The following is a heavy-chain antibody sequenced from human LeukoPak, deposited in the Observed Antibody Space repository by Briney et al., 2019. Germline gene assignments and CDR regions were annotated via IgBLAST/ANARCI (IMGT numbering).Heavy chain of an antibody. CDR2: INPNSGGT. CDR3: AREFIAAAGTENWFDP. D-gene: IGHD6-13*01. Sequence: ASVKVSCKASGYTFTGYYMHWVRQAPGQGLEWMGWINPNSGGTNYAQKFQGWVTVTRDTSISTAYMELSRLRSDDTAVYYCAREFIAAAGTENWFDPWGQGTLVTVSS. CDR1: GYTFTGYY. V-gene: IGHV1-2*04. J-gene: IGHJ5*02.